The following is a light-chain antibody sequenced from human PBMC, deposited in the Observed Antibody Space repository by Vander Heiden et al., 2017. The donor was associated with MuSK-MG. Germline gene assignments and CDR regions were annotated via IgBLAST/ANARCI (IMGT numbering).Light chain of an antibody. CDR1: QTISIY. CDR2: SGS. J-gene: IGKJ1*01. V-gene: IGKV1-39*01. CDR3: QQSYSSRKT. Sequence: DIQVTQSPSSLSASVGDRITISCRANQTISIYLNWYQHKRGGAPKALIYSGSSLHRGVPSRFSGSGSGTDFTLTITSLQPEDFATYYCQQSYSSRKTFGQGTKVDIK.